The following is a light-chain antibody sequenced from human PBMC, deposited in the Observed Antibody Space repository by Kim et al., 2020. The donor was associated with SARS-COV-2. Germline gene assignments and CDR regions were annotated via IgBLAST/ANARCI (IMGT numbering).Light chain of an antibody. Sequence: SASVGDRVTITCRASQDTSTYLAWYQQRPGKVPKLLIYGAFNLQSGVPSRFSGSGSGTDFTLTISSLQPEDVATYYCQKYNRAPLTFGGGTKLEI. CDR2: GAF. V-gene: IGKV1-27*01. J-gene: IGKJ4*01. CDR3: QKYNRAPLT. CDR1: QDTSTY.